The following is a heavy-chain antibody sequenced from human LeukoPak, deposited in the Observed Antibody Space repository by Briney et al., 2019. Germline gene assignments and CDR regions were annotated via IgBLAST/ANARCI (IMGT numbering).Heavy chain of an antibody. CDR2: IHHGGSP. J-gene: IGHJ4*02. CDR1: GFTFSSYS. Sequence: PGGSLRLSCAASGFTFSSYSMNWVRQAPGKGLEWIGEIHHGGSPSYNPSLKSRVTISLDTSKNQLSLKLNSVTATDTAVYYCTRNGDYNLDYWGQGALVTVSS. V-gene: IGHV4-34*01. D-gene: IGHD4-17*01. CDR3: TRNGDYNLDY.